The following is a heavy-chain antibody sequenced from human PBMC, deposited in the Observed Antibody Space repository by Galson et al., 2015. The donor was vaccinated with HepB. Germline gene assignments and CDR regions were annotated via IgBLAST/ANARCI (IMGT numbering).Heavy chain of an antibody. CDR3: AREGYYYGMGV. CDR1: GFSFTDYG. J-gene: IGHJ6*02. V-gene: IGHV1-3*04. Sequence: SVKVSCKASGFSFTDYGFHWLRQAPGQGPEWMGWLNTGNGNTYYSQKFQDRITITRDRSASTAYVDLRSLSSEDTAVYYCAREGYYYGMGVWGQGTTVIVSS. CDR2: LNTGNGNT.